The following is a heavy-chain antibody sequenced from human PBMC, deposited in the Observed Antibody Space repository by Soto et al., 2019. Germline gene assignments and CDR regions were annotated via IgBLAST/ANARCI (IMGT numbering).Heavy chain of an antibody. V-gene: IGHV3-73*02. CDR1: GFTLSDSS. Sequence: EVQLVESGGGLVQPGGSLELSCAASGFTLSDSSVNWVRQASGKGLEWVGRIASKTESEGTVYAASVKGRITVARDDSKNTVYLQMGSLKTEDTAVYYCMSWDARVSAAQWGQGARVTVSS. CDR3: MSWDARVSAAQ. D-gene: IGHD1-26*01. CDR2: IASKTESEGT. J-gene: IGHJ4*02.